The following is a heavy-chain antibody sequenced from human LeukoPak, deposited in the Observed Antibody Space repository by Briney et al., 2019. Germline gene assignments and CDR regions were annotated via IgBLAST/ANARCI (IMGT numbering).Heavy chain of an antibody. CDR3: ARATYSRGCVDS. CDR1: GYTFTFYY. CDR2: INPNSGDT. J-gene: IGHJ4*02. V-gene: IGHV1-2*02. D-gene: IGHD6-19*01. Sequence: ASVKVCCKAAGYTFTFYYIWWARQAPGQGLEWMGWINPNSGDTHYAQKFQGRVTMTRDTSISTAYMELSSLRSDDTAAFYCARATYSRGCVDSWGQGTLVTVSS.